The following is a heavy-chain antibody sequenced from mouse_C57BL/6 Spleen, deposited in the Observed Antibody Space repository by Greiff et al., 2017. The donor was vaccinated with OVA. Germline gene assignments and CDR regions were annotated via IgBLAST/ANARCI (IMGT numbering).Heavy chain of an antibody. CDR3: ALRSTYRNSGSSPYYYAMDY. CDR2: IDPANGNT. J-gene: IGHJ4*01. Sequence: EVQLQQSVAELVRPGASVKLSCTASGFNIKNTYMHWVKQRPEQGLEWIGRIDPANGNTKYAPKFPGKATITADTSSNTAYLQLSSLTSEDTAIYYCALRSTYRNSGSSPYYYAMDYWGQGTSVTVSS. V-gene: IGHV14-3*01. D-gene: IGHD1-1*01. CDR1: GFNIKNTY.